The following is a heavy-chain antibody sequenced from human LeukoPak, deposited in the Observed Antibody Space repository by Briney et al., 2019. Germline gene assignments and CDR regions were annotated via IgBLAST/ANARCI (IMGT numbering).Heavy chain of an antibody. CDR2: IYYSGST. V-gene: IGHV4-59*01. CDR3: ARGAVAGYLNALLDY. Sequence: SETLSLTCTVSGGSISTYYWTWIRQPPGKGLEWIGYIYYSGSTNYNPSLKSRVTTSVDTSKNQFSLKLTSVTAADTAVYYCARGAVAGYLNALLDYWGQGTLVTVSS. CDR1: GGSISTYY. D-gene: IGHD6-13*01. J-gene: IGHJ4*02.